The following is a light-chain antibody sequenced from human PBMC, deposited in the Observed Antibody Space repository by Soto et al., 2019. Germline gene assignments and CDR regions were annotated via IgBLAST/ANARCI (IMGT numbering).Light chain of an antibody. J-gene: IGKJ1*01. CDR1: QTISSW. CDR3: QHYNSYSEA. CDR2: KAS. V-gene: IGKV1-5*03. Sequence: DIQVNQSPSTLSGTVGDRVTITCRASQTISSWLAWYQQKPGKAPKLLIYKASTLKSGVPSRFSGSGSGTEFTLTISSLQPDDFATYYCQHYNSYSEAFGQGTKVDI.